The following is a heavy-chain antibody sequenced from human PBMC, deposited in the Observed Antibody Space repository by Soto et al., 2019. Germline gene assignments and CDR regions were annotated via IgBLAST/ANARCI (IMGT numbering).Heavy chain of an antibody. J-gene: IGHJ5*02. Sequence: KSSETLSLTCTVSGGSISSYYWSWIRQPPGKGLEWIGYIYYSGSTNYNPSLKSRVTISVDTSKNQFSLKLSSVTAADTAVYYCARDNRVLRYPAWFDPRGQGTLVTVSS. CDR3: ARDNRVLRYPAWFDP. V-gene: IGHV4-59*01. D-gene: IGHD3-9*01. CDR2: IYYSGST. CDR1: GGSISSYY.